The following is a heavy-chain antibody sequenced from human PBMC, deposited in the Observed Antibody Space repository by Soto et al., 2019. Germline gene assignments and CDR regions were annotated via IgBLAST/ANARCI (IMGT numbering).Heavy chain of an antibody. V-gene: IGHV1-69*06. J-gene: IGHJ6*02. CDR2: IIPIFGTA. CDR3: ARFLGGRAAHYYYCGMDV. D-gene: IGHD6-13*01. CDR1: GGTFSSYA. Sequence: AASVKVSCKASGGTFSSYAISWVRQAPGQGLEWMGGIIPIFGTANYAQKFQGRVTITADKSTSTAYMELSSLRSEDTAVYYCARFLGGRAAHYYYCGMDVWRQGTTVTVAS.